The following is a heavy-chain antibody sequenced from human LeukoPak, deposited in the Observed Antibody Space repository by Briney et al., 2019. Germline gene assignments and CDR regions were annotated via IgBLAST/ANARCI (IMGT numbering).Heavy chain of an antibody. CDR2: FDPEDGET. CDR3: ATKRAGHQGAFDI. Sequence: ASVTVSCTVSGYTLTELSMHWVRQAPGKGLEWMGGFDPEDGETIYAQKFQGRVTMTEDTSTDTAYMELSSLRSEDTAVYYCATKRAGHQGAFDIWGQGTMVTVSS. J-gene: IGHJ3*02. V-gene: IGHV1-24*01. CDR1: GYTLTELS.